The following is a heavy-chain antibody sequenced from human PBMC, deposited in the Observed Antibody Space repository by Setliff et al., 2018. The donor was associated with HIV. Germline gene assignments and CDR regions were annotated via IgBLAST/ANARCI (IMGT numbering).Heavy chain of an antibody. Sequence: GASLKISCKGSEYSFTNNWIGWVRQMPGKGLGWVGIIYPGASDISYSPSFQGQVTISADKAISTAYLQWSSLKASDTGMYYCARAGRGGGSYWTFDYWGQGTLVTVSS. D-gene: IGHD1-26*01. V-gene: IGHV5-51*01. CDR1: EYSFTNNW. CDR3: ARAGRGGGSYWTFDY. J-gene: IGHJ4*02. CDR2: IYPGASDI.